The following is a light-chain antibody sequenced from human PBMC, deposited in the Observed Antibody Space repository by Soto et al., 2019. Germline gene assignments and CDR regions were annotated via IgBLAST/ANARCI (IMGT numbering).Light chain of an antibody. CDR1: SSDIGAYNY. Sequence: SVLPQPASVSGSPGQSITISCTGASSDIGAYNYVSWYQQHPGKAPKLMIYDVSNRPSGISDRFSGSKSGNTASLTISGLQAEDEADYFCSSYTSSSTYVFGTGTKVTV. CDR3: SSYTSSSTYV. CDR2: DVS. J-gene: IGLJ1*01. V-gene: IGLV2-14*01.